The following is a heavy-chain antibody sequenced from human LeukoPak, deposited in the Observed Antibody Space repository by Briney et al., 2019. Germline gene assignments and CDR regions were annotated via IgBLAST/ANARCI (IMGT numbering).Heavy chain of an antibody. J-gene: IGHJ4*02. V-gene: IGHV4-61*01. D-gene: IGHD6-13*01. Sequence: SETLSLTCTVSGASVSSDNYYWSWLRQPPGKGLEWIGYIYYRGSTNYNPSLKSRVTISLNTSKNQFSLSLSSVTAADTAVYYCARGAAATRGWGQGTLVTVSS. CDR3: ARGAAATRG. CDR2: IYYRGST. CDR1: GASVSSDNYY.